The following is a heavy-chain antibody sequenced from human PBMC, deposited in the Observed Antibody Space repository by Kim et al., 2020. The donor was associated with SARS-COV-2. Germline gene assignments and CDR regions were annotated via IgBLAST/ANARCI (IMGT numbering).Heavy chain of an antibody. CDR3: ARCAQRPYSSNLGDWFDP. V-gene: IGHV4-61*02. D-gene: IGHD6-13*01. Sequence: SETLSLTCTVSGGSISSGSYYWSWIRQPAGKGLEWIGRIYTSGSTNYNPSLKSRVTISVDTSKNQFSLKLSSVTAADTAVYYCARCAQRPYSSNLGDWFDPWGQGTLVTVSS. J-gene: IGHJ5*02. CDR2: IYTSGST. CDR1: GGSISSGSYY.